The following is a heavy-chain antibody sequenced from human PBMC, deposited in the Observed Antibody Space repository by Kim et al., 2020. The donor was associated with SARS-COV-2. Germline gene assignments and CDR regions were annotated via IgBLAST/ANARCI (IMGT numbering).Heavy chain of an antibody. CDR1: GGSISSGGYS. CDR2: IYQSGST. Sequence: SETLSLTCVVSGGSISSGGYSWSWIRQPPGKGLEWIGYIYQSGSTYYNPSLKSRVTISVDRSKNQFSLKLSSVTAADTAVYYCTRGWGYDPYYYFDYWGQGILVTVSS. CDR3: TRGWGYDPYYYFDY. V-gene: IGHV4-30-2*01. J-gene: IGHJ4*02. D-gene: IGHD5-12*01.